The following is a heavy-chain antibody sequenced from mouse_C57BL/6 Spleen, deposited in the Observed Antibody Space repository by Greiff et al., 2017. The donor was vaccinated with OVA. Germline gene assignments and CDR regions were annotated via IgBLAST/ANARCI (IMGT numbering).Heavy chain of an antibody. CDR1: GYTFTSYW. D-gene: IGHD2-4*01. Sequence: QVQLQQPGAELVRPGSSVKLSCKASGYTFTSYWMHWVKQRPIQGLEWIGNIDPSDSETHYNQKFKDKATLTVYTSSRTAYMQLSSLTSEDSAVYYCARRDDYGPYAMDYWGQGTSVTVSS. CDR3: ARRDDYGPYAMDY. CDR2: IDPSDSET. J-gene: IGHJ4*01. V-gene: IGHV1-52*01.